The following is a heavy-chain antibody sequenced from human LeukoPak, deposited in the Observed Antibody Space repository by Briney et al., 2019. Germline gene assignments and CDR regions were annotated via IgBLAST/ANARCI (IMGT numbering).Heavy chain of an antibody. Sequence: PGGSLRLSCAASGFTFNTYGMNWVRQAPGKGLEWISYISRDSSNTYYADSVKGRFIISRDNAKNSLFLHMNSLRAEDTAVYYCEIMVYAHFDRWGQGALVTVSS. V-gene: IGHV3-48*01. CDR3: EIMVYAHFDR. J-gene: IGHJ4*02. CDR1: GFTFNTYG. CDR2: ISRDSSNT. D-gene: IGHD2-8*01.